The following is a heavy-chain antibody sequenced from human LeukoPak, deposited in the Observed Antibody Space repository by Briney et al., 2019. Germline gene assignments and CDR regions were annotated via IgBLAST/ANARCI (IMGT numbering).Heavy chain of an antibody. Sequence: GGSLRLSCAASGFTFSDYSVSWIRQAPRKGLEWVSYISSGGISIYYADSVKGRFTISRDNAKNSLSLQMNSLRAEDTAVYYCARARDYYGAGDHWGQGTLVAVSS. V-gene: IGHV3-11*01. CDR2: ISSGGISI. D-gene: IGHD3-10*01. CDR3: ARARDYYGAGDH. J-gene: IGHJ4*02. CDR1: GFTFSDYS.